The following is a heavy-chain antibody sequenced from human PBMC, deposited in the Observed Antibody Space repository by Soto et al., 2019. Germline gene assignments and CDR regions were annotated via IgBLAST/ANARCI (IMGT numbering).Heavy chain of an antibody. CDR3: ARFGRLWQWLSPGTHFDY. CDR2: INPNSGGT. D-gene: IGHD6-19*01. Sequence: QVQLVQSGAEVKKPGASVKVSCKASGYTFTGYYMHWVRQAPGQGLEWMGWINPNSGGTNYAQKFQGRVTMTRETSISTAYMELSRLRSDDTAVYYCARFGRLWQWLSPGTHFDYWGQGTLVTGSS. J-gene: IGHJ4*02. V-gene: IGHV1-2*02. CDR1: GYTFTGYY.